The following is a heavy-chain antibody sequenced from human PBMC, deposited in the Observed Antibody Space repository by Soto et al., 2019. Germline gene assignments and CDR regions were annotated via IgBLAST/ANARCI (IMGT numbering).Heavy chain of an antibody. CDR1: GDSVSSNSAA. J-gene: IGHJ2*01. V-gene: IGHV6-1*01. D-gene: IGHD7-27*01. Sequence: SQTLSLTCAISGDSVSSNSAAWNWIRQSPSRGLEWLGRTYYRSKWYNDYAVSVKRRITINPDTSKNQFSLQLNSVTPQDTAVYYCARDTPSPELGIWYFDHWGRGTLVTVSS. CDR2: TYYRSKWYN. CDR3: ARDTPSPELGIWYFDH.